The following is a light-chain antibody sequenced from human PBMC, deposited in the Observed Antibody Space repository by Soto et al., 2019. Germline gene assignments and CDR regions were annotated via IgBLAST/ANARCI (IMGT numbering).Light chain of an antibody. Sequence: QSVLTQPPSASGTPGQRVTISCSGSSSNIGSSIVNWYQQLPGTAPKLLIYNNNQRPSGVADRFSGSKSGTSASLAISGLQSEDEAAYYCAAWDDSLNGYVFGTGTKLTVL. J-gene: IGLJ1*01. CDR1: SSNIGSSI. CDR3: AAWDDSLNGYV. V-gene: IGLV1-44*01. CDR2: NNN.